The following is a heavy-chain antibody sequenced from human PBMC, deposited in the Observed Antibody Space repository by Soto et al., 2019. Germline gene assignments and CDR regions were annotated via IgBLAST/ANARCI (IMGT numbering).Heavy chain of an antibody. V-gene: IGHV3-48*02. J-gene: IGHJ5*02. D-gene: IGHD3-22*01. CDR1: GFTFSSYS. Sequence: PGGSLRLSCAASGFTFSSYSMNWVRQAPGKGLEWVSYISTGSSTIYYADSVKGRFTISRDNAKNSLYLQMNSLRDEDTAVYYCASAKYYYDSSGYYYFDWFPWGQGTLVTVPS. CDR2: ISTGSSTI. CDR3: ASAKYYYDSSGYYYFDWFP.